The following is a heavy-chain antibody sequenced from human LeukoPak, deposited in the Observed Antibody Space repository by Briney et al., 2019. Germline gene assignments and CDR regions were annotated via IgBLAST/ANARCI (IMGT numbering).Heavy chain of an antibody. D-gene: IGHD4-23*01. Sequence: GGSLRLSCAASGFTFSSYAMSWVRQAPGKGLEWVSAISGSGGSTYYADSVKGRFTISRDNSKNTLYLQMNSLRAEDTAVYYCANHDYGGTPYYYYMDVWGKGTTVTVSS. J-gene: IGHJ6*03. CDR1: GFTFSSYA. V-gene: IGHV3-23*01. CDR3: ANHDYGGTPYYYYMDV. CDR2: ISGSGGST.